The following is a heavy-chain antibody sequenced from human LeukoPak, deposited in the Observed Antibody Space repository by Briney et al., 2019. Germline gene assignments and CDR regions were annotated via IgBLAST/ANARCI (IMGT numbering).Heavy chain of an antibody. CDR3: ARANQTYDFWSGYYIYWYFDL. D-gene: IGHD3-3*01. CDR1: GGTFSSYA. Sequence: ASVKVSCKASGGTFSSYAISWVRHAPGQGLEWMGGIIPIFGTANYAQKLQGRVTMTTDTSTSTAYMELRSLRSDDTAVYYCARANQTYDFWSGYYIYWYFDLWGRGTLVTVSS. CDR2: IIPIFGTA. J-gene: IGHJ2*01. V-gene: IGHV1-69*05.